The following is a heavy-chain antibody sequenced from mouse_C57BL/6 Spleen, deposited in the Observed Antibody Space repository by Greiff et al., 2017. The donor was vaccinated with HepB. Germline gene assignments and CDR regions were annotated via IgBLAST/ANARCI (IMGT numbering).Heavy chain of an antibody. CDR2: IYPRSGNT. CDR1: GYTFTSYG. CDR3: AMGENYGYDGWYFDV. J-gene: IGHJ1*03. Sequence: QVQLKESGAELARPGASVKLSCKASGYTFTSYGISWVKQRTGQGLEWIGEIYPRSGNTYYNEKFKGKATLTADKSSSTAYMRLRSLTSEDSAVYFCAMGENYGYDGWYFDVWGTGTTVTVSS. D-gene: IGHD2-2*01. V-gene: IGHV1-81*01.